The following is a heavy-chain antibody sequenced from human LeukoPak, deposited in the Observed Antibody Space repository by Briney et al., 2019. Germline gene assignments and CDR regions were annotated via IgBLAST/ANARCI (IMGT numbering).Heavy chain of an antibody. CDR2: ISSDGSST. D-gene: IGHD5-12*01. CDR1: GFSFSSYW. Sequence: HPGGSLRLSCAASGFSFSSYWMHWVRQAPGKGLVWVSRISSDGSSTTYADSVKGRFTISRDNSKNTLYLQMNSLRAEDTAVYYCAKDRPGSGYDLGFDYWGQGTLVTVSS. CDR3: AKDRPGSGYDLGFDY. V-gene: IGHV3-74*03. J-gene: IGHJ4*02.